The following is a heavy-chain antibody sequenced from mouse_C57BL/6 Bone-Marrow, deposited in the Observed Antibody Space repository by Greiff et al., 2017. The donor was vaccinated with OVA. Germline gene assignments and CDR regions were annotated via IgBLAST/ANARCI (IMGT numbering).Heavy chain of an antibody. Sequence: VKLMESGAELVKPGASVKISCKASGYAFSSYWMNWVKQRPGKGLEWIGQIYPGDGDTNYNGKFKGKATLTADKSSSTAYMQLSSLTSEDSAVYFCARDGTWRGFAYWGQGTLVTVSA. CDR3: ARDGTWRGFAY. J-gene: IGHJ3*01. V-gene: IGHV1-80*01. D-gene: IGHD2-1*01. CDR1: GYAFSSYW. CDR2: IYPGDGDT.